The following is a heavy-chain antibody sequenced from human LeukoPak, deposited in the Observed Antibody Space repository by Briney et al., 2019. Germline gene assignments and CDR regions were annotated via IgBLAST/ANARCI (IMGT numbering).Heavy chain of an antibody. CDR2: IYYSGST. D-gene: IGHD3-3*01. J-gene: IGHJ5*02. V-gene: IGHV4-39*07. CDR3: AREITIFGVVNLRNWFDP. Sequence: PSETLSLTCTVSGGSISSSSYYWGWIRQPPGKGLEWIGSIYYSGSTYYNPSLKSRVTISVDTSKNQFSLKLSSVTAADTAVYYCAREITIFGVVNLRNWFDPWGQGTLVTVSS. CDR1: GGSISSSSYY.